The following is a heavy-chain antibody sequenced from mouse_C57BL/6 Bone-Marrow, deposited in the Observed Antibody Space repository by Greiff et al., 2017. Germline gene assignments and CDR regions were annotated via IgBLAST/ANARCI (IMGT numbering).Heavy chain of an antibody. CDR2: ISSGSSTI. J-gene: IGHJ2*01. Sequence: EVQLVESGGGLVKPGGSLKLSCAASGFTFSDYGMHWVRQAPERGLEWVAYISSGSSTIYYADTVKGRFTISRDNAKNTLFLQMTSLRSEDTARYYCARSYYYGSSYPSYWGQGTTLTVSS. CDR3: ARSYYYGSSYPSY. V-gene: IGHV5-17*01. D-gene: IGHD1-1*01. CDR1: GFTFSDYG.